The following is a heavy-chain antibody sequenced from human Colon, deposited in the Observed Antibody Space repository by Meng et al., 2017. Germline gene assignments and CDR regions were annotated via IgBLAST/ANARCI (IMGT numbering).Heavy chain of an antibody. D-gene: IGHD1-26*01. Sequence: GESLKISCVTSGFIFSDHYMNWIRQAPGKGLEWVCFIRNKANSHTAEYAASVKGRFTSSRDDYQSSLYLQMDSLKTEATTVYYCARVGDVSYWREFDFWGQGTLVTVSS. CDR2: IRNKANSHTA. CDR3: ARVGDVSYWREFDF. V-gene: IGHV3-72*01. J-gene: IGHJ4*02. CDR1: GFIFSDHY.